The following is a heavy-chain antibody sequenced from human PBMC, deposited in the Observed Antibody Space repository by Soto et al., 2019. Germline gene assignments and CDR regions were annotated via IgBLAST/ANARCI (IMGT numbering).Heavy chain of an antibody. CDR2: INSDGGST. D-gene: IGHD6-19*01. V-gene: IGHV3-74*01. J-gene: IGHJ4*02. CDR3: ASRLAVAGKIDY. CDR1: GFTFSSYW. Sequence: GGSLRLSCAASGFTFSSYWMHWVRQAPGKGLVWVSRINSDGGSTSYADSVKGRFTISRDNAKNTLYLQMNSLRAEDTAVYYCASRLAVAGKIDYWGQGTLVTVSS.